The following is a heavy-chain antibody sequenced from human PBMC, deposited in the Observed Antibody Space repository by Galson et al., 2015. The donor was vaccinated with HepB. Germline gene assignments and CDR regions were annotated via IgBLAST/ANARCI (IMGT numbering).Heavy chain of an antibody. V-gene: IGHV3-21*01. CDR1: GFTFSSYS. CDR3: ARDHWAWGITMVRGVLFDL. J-gene: IGHJ2*01. CDR2: ISSSSSYI. Sequence: SLRLSCAASGFTFSSYSMNWVRQAPGKGLEWVSSISSSSSYIYYADLVKGRFTISRDNAKNSLYLQMNSLRAEDTAVYYCARDHWAWGITMVRGVLFDLWGRGTLVTVSS. D-gene: IGHD3-10*01.